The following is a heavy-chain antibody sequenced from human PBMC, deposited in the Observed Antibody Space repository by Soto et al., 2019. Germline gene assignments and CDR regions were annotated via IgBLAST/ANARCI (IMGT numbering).Heavy chain of an antibody. CDR2: INVDGTTT. J-gene: IGHJ4*02. D-gene: IGHD4-4*01. Sequence: EVQLVESGGGLVQPGGSLRLSCVVSGFPFTSSWMHWVRQVPGKGLEWVSRINVDGTTTTYADSVKGRFIISRDNAKNTAFRQMNSLGAEDTAMYFCVVNLMTTVPTGDYWGQGTLVTVSS. V-gene: IGHV3-74*01. CDR1: GFPFTSSW. CDR3: VVNLMTTVPTGDY.